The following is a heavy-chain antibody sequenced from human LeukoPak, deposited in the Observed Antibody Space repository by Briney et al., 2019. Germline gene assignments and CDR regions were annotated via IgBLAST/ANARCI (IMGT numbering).Heavy chain of an antibody. CDR2: ISHSGSI. D-gene: IGHD2-8*01. J-gene: IGHJ4*02. CDR1: GGSFSDYL. CDR3: ARGRNGPVY. V-gene: IGHV4-34*01. Sequence: SETLSLTCVVYGGSFSDYLWSWFRKPPGKGLEWIGEISHSGSISYNPSLRSRVTMSVDTSKNQFSLKLSSVTAADTAVYYCARGRNGPVYWGQGPLVSVSS.